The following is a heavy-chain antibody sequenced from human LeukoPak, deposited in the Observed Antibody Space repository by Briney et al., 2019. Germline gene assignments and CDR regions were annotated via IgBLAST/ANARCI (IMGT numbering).Heavy chain of an antibody. J-gene: IGHJ4*02. Sequence: GALRLSCAASGFTFISYAMSWVRQAPGKGLEWVSAISGSGGSTYYADSVKGRFTISRDNSKNTLYLQMNSLRAEDTAVYYCAKTRPLDSSSWSHGDYWGQGTLVTVSS. D-gene: IGHD6-13*01. CDR2: ISGSGGST. CDR3: AKTRPLDSSSWSHGDY. CDR1: GFTFISYA. V-gene: IGHV3-23*01.